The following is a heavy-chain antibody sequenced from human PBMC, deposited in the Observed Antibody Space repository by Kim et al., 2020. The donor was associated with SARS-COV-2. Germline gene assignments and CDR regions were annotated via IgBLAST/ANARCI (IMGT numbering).Heavy chain of an antibody. V-gene: IGHV5-51*01. D-gene: IGHD2-8*01. CDR2: IFPGDSDT. CDR1: GFSFTDYW. J-gene: IGHJ5*02. CDR3: AXRPLYGGMXXQNNWFDP. Sequence: GESLKISCKGSGFSFTDYWIGWVRQTPGKGLEWMGTIFPGDSDTRYSPPFQGQVTISAXXSINTAFLQWSSLKASDTAMYYCAXRPLYGGMXXQNNWFDPWGQGTLVIVSS.